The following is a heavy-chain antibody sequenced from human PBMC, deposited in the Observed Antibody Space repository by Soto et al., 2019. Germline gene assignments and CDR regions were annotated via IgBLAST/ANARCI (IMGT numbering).Heavy chain of an antibody. CDR2: ISGSGGST. CDR1: GFTFSSYA. D-gene: IGHD3-22*01. J-gene: IGHJ3*02. Sequence: EVQLLESGGGLVQPGGSLRLSCAASGFTFSSYAMSWVRQAPGKGLEWVSAISGSGGSTYYADSVKGRFTISRDNSKNTLYLQMNSLRAEDTAVYYCAKSPKTYYYDSSGSGAFDIWGQGTMVTVSS. V-gene: IGHV3-23*01. CDR3: AKSPKTYYYDSSGSGAFDI.